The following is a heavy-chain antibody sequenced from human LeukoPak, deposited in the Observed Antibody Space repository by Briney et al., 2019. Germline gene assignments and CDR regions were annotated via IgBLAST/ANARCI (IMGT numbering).Heavy chain of an antibody. Sequence: SETLSLTCTVSGGSISSYYWSWIRQPAGKGLEWIGRIYTSGSTNYNPSLKSRVTMSVDTSKNQFSLKLSSVTAAATAVYYCARGPRSYRSDWFDPWGQGTLVTVSS. D-gene: IGHD5-18*01. J-gene: IGHJ5*02. CDR1: GGSISSYY. V-gene: IGHV4-4*07. CDR3: ARGPRSYRSDWFDP. CDR2: IYTSGST.